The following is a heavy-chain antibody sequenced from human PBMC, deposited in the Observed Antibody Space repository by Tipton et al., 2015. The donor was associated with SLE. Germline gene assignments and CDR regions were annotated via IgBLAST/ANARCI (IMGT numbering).Heavy chain of an antibody. CDR1: GFTFGDYA. Sequence: SLRLSCTTSGFTFGDYAMSWVRQVPGKGLGWVGFIRNKAYGGTTEHAASVKGRFTISRDDSKSIAYLQMNSLKTEDTAVYYCTRGGGYRLAYFDYWGQGTLVTVSS. CDR3: TRGGGYRLAYFDY. CDR2: IRNKAYGGTT. D-gene: IGHD5-24*01. V-gene: IGHV3-49*04. J-gene: IGHJ4*02.